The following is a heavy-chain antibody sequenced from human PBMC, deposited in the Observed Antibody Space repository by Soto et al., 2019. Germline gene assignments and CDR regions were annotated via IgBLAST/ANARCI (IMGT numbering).Heavy chain of an antibody. V-gene: IGHV3-33*01. Sequence: GGSLRLSCAASGFTFSRYCMHWVRQAPGKGLEWVAVIWYDGSNKYYADSVKGRFTVSRDNSKNTLYLQMNSLRAEDTAVYYCARSYYDSSASYASYGMDVWGQGTTVTVSS. CDR3: ARSYYDSSASYASYGMDV. J-gene: IGHJ6*02. CDR1: GFTFSRYC. D-gene: IGHD3-22*01. CDR2: IWYDGSNK.